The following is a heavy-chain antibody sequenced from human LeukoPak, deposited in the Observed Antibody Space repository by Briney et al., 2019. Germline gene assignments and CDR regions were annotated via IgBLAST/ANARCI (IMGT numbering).Heavy chain of an antibody. Sequence: ASVKVSCKASGYTFTSYDINWVRQATGQGLEWMGWMNPNSGNTGYAQKFQGRVTMTRNTSISTAYMELSSLRSEDTAVYYCAREGEDGDQGVDFWSGYYDAFDIWGQGTMVTVSS. J-gene: IGHJ3*02. V-gene: IGHV1-8*01. CDR3: AREGEDGDQGVDFWSGYYDAFDI. D-gene: IGHD3-3*01. CDR1: GYTFTSYD. CDR2: MNPNSGNT.